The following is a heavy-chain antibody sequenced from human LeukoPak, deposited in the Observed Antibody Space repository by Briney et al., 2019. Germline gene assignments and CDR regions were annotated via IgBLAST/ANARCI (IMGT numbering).Heavy chain of an antibody. CDR1: GYTVTEIS. D-gene: IGHD3-10*01. Sequence: ASVKVSCKVSGYTVTEISIHWVRQAPGQGLEWMGIINPSGGSTSYAQKFQGRVAMTRDTSTSTVYMELSSLRSEDTAVYYCARGGSGGYYNTYYYGMDVWGQGTTVTVSS. V-gene: IGHV1-46*01. CDR3: ARGGSGGYYNTYYYGMDV. CDR2: INPSGGST. J-gene: IGHJ6*02.